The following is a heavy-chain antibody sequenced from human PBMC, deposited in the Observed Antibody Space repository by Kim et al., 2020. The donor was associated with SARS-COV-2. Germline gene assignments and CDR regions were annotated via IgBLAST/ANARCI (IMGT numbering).Heavy chain of an antibody. CDR3: AKDGLWGGSYGSYFDY. D-gene: IGHD1-26*01. CDR2: ISYDGSNK. J-gene: IGHJ4*02. V-gene: IGHV3-30*18. Sequence: GGSLRLSCAASGFTFSSYGMHWVRQAPGKGLEWVAVISYDGSNKYYADSVKGRFTISRDNSKNTLYLQMNSLRAEDTAVYYCAKDGLWGGSYGSYFDYWGQGTLVTVSS. CDR1: GFTFSSYG.